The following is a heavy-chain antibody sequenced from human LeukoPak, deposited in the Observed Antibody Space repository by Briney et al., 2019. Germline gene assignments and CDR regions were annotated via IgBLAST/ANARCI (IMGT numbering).Heavy chain of an antibody. Sequence: GGSLRLSCAASGFTFSSYAMNWVRQALGKGLEWISYISYSSTTTYYADSVKGRFTISRDNAKNSLFLLMNSLRAEDTAVYYCARDFLSGTYYGGWGQGTLVTVSS. CDR1: GFTFSSYA. J-gene: IGHJ4*02. CDR2: ISYSSTTT. V-gene: IGHV3-48*01. D-gene: IGHD1-26*01. CDR3: ARDFLSGTYYGG.